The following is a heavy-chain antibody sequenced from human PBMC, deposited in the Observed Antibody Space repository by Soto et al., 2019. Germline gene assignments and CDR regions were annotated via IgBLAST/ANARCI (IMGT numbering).Heavy chain of an antibody. J-gene: IGHJ4*02. D-gene: IGHD3-10*01. V-gene: IGHV3-21*02. CDR3: VRDGSLLGMTR. CDR2: IGGSDTFT. CDR1: GFTFKNYN. Sequence: EVQLVESGGGLVKPGESLRLSCVASGFTFKNYNMNWVRQAPGKGLEWVSSIGGSDTFTYYADSVNGRFTISRDNAKSSLFLQMNRLRVEDTAVYFCVRDGSLLGMTRWGQGTLVTVAS.